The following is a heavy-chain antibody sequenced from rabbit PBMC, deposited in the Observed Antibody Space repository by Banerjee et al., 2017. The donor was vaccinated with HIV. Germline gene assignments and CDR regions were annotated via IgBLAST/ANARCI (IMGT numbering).Heavy chain of an antibody. Sequence: QQQLEESGGGLVKPGGTLTLTCKASGIDFSDIHYLCWVRQAPGKGLEWIACIYAGRSGSTHYASWAKGRFTISKTSSTTVTLQMTSLTGADTATYFCARDWAGSSYYYFDLWGPGTLVTVS. V-gene: IGHV1S45*01. J-gene: IGHJ4*01. CDR3: ARDWAGSSYYYFDL. D-gene: IGHD8-1*01. CDR1: GIDFSDIHY. CDR2: IYAGRSGST.